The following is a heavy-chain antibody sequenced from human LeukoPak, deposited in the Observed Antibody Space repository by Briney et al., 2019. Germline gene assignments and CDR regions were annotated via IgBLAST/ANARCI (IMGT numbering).Heavy chain of an antibody. Sequence: XFTXXSYSMNWVRQAPGKGLEWVSYISSSSSTIYYADSVKGRFTISRDNAKDSLYLQMSSLRAGDTAVYYXXXXXXXXXSXXXXDYWGQXAXVTVSS. V-gene: IGHV3-48*04. J-gene: IGHJ4*02. CDR3: XXXXXXXXSXXXXDY. CDR2: ISSSSSTI. CDR1: XFTXXSYS.